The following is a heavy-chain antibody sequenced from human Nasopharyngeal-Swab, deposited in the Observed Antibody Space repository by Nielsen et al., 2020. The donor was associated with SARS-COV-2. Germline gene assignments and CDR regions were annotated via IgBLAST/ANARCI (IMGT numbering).Heavy chain of an antibody. J-gene: IGHJ5*02. V-gene: IGHV3-30*03. D-gene: IGHD6-13*01. CDR3: ARAPYSSSWENWFDP. Sequence: GESLKISCAASGFTFSSFGMHWVRQAPGKGLEWVAFIAHDASNEYHGDSVKGRFSISRDSSKNTLYLQMDSLRGEDTAVYYCARAPYSSSWENWFDPWGQGTLVTVSS. CDR1: GFTFSSFG. CDR2: IAHDASNE.